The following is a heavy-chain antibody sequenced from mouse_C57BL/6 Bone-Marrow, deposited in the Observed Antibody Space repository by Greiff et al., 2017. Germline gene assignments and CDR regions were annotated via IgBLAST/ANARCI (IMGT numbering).Heavy chain of an antibody. D-gene: IGHD2-5*01. J-gene: IGHJ1*03. CDR2: IYPGSGST. CDR1: GYTFTSYW. CDR3: ARPYYSNYWYFDV. V-gene: IGHV1-55*01. Sequence: QVQLQQPGAELVKPGASVKMSCKASGYTFTSYWITWVKQRPGQGLEWIGAIYPGSGSTNYNEKFKSKTTLTVDTSSSTAYMQLSSLTSEDSAVYYCARPYYSNYWYFDVWGTGTTVTVSS.